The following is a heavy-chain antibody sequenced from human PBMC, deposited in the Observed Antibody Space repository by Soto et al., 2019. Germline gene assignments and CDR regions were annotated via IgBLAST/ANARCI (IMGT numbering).Heavy chain of an antibody. CDR2: ITVDDST. CDR3: AKNYDCDY. CDR1: GFIFTAYA. J-gene: IGHJ4*02. V-gene: IGHV3-23*01. Sequence: EVQLLESGGDLVQPGGALRLTCAASGFIFTAYAMSWVRQVPGKGLEWVSSITVDDSTYYTESVRGRFTVSRDNSKTTLYLQMNSLRAEDTARYYCAKNYDCDYCGRVSMVTVSP. D-gene: IGHD3-16*01.